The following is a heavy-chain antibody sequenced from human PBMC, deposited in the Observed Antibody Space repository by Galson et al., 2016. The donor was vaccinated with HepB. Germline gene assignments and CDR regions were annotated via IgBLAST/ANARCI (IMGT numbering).Heavy chain of an antibody. J-gene: IGHJ3*02. CDR2: ISGNGVGT. Sequence: SLRLSCAASGFTFRSYTMRWVRQAPGKGLEWVSAISGNGVGTYYADSVKGRFTISRDNSKNTLYLQMNSLRAEDTAVYYCAKDDDDYNDAFDIWGQGTMVTVSS. V-gene: IGHV3-23*01. CDR1: GFTFRSYT. CDR3: AKDDDDYNDAFDI. D-gene: IGHD5-24*01.